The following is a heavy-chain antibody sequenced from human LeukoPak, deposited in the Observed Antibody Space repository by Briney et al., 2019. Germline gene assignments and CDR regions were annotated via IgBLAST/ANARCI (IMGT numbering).Heavy chain of an antibody. CDR2: INPNSGGT. Sequence: ASVTVSCKASGYTFTVYYMHWVRQAPGQGLEWMGWINPNSGGTNYAQKFQGWVTITRDTSISTAYMELSRLRSDDTAVYYCARDSSPGLWRGGDDAFDIWGQGTMVTVSS. D-gene: IGHD5-18*01. J-gene: IGHJ3*02. V-gene: IGHV1-2*04. CDR1: GYTFTVYY. CDR3: ARDSSPGLWRGGDDAFDI.